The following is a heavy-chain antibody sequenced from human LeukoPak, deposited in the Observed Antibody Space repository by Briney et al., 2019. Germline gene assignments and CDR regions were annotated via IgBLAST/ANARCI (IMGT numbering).Heavy chain of an antibody. Sequence: GGSLRLSCGASGFTFSRYAMIWVRQAPGKGLEWVSSISGSGGSTFYADSVKGRFTISRDNSKNTLYLQMNSLRAEDTAVYYCAKLAYSSSRLFDYWGQGTLVTVSS. CDR1: GFTFSRYA. V-gene: IGHV3-23*01. D-gene: IGHD6-13*01. CDR3: AKLAYSSSRLFDY. CDR2: ISGSGGST. J-gene: IGHJ4*02.